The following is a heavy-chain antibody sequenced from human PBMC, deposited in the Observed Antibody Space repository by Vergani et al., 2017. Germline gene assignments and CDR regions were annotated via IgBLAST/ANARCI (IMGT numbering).Heavy chain of an antibody. CDR2: IYHSGST. Sequence: QVQLQESGPGLVKPSETLSLTCTVSGYSISSGYYWGWIRQPPGKGLEWIGSIYHSGSTYYNPSLKSRVTISVDTSKNQFSLQLSSVTAADTAVYYCARIFFWVIGALDIWGQGTMVTVSS. CDR1: GYSISSGYY. D-gene: IGHD3-22*01. J-gene: IGHJ3*02. CDR3: ARIFFWVIGALDI. V-gene: IGHV4-38-2*02.